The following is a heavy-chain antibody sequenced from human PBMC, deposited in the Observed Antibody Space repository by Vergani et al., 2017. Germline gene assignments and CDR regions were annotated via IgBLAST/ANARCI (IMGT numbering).Heavy chain of an antibody. J-gene: IGHJ4*02. CDR2: IKSKTDGGTT. CDR3: AKVKLLWFGELLYTPGYFDY. D-gene: IGHD3-10*01. Sequence: EVQLVESGGGLVKPGGSLRLSCAASGFTFSNAWMSWVRQAPGKGLEWVGRIKSKTDGGTTDYAAPVKGRFTISRDDSKNTLYLQMNSLRAEDTAVYYCAKVKLLWFGELLYTPGYFDYWGQGTLVTVSS. V-gene: IGHV3-15*01. CDR1: GFTFSNAW.